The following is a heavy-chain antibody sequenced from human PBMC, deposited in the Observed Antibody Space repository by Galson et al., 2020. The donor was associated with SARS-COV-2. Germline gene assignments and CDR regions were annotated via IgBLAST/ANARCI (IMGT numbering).Heavy chain of an antibody. V-gene: IGHV5-51*01. CDR3: ARRKGDSYYDSSGYYVDAFDI. D-gene: IGHD3-22*01. CDR1: GYSFTSYW. CDR2: IYPGDSDT. Sequence: KIGESLKISCKGSGYSFTSYWIGWVRQMPGKGLEWMGIIYPGDSDTRYSPSFQGQVTISADKSISTAYLQWSSLKASDTAMYYCARRKGDSYYDSSGYYVDAFDIWGQGTMVTVS. J-gene: IGHJ3*02.